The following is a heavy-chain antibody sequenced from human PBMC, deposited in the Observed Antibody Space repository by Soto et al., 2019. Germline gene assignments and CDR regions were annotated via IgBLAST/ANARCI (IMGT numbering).Heavy chain of an antibody. CDR2: ISYEGSNT. CDR3: GRVTPENTLYSFSGLDF. CDR1: GFTFDTYG. D-gene: IGHD2-21*01. V-gene: IGHV3-30-3*01. Sequence: QVHLVESGGGVVQPGKSLRLSCVASGFTFDTYGIHWVRQAPGKGLQWVALISYEGSNTYYADSVRGRFTISRDNSKNAFYLQMNTLRPENPGVYYCGRVTPENTLYSFSGLDFWGQGPPVTVSS. J-gene: IGHJ6*02.